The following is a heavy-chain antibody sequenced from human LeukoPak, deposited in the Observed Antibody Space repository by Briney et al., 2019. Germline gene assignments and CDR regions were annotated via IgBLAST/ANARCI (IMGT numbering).Heavy chain of an antibody. CDR1: GYSISSGYY. V-gene: IGHV4-38-2*02. CDR3: ARPYRSSGYANCFDP. D-gene: IGHD6-13*01. CDR2: IYHSGST. J-gene: IGHJ5*02. Sequence: PSETLSLTCTVSGYSISSGYYWGWIRQPPGKGLEWIGSIYHSGSTCYNPSLKSRVTISVDTSKNQFSLKLSSVTAADTAVYFWARPYRSSGYANCFDPWGQGPLVTVSP.